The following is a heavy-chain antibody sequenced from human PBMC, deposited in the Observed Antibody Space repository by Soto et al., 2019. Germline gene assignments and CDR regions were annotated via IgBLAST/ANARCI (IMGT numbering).Heavy chain of an antibody. J-gene: IGHJ5*02. V-gene: IGHV3-30*04. CDR3: ARGFETAAWFDP. CDR2: ISYDGNNK. D-gene: IGHD3-10*01. Sequence: ESGGGVVQPGRSLRLSCSASGITFNAFAMHWVRQAPGKGLEWVALISYDGNNKNYADSVQGRFTISRDNSNNTLYLQMNRLRPEDTAVYYCARGFETAAWFDPWGQGTPVTVSS. CDR1: GITFNAFA.